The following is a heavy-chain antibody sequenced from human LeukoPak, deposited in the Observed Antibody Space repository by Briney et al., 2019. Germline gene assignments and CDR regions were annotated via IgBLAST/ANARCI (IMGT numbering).Heavy chain of an antibody. Sequence: PSETLSLTCTVSGGSISSYYWSWIRQPPGKGLEWIGYIYYSGSTNYNPSLKSRVTISVDTSKNQFSLKLSSVTAADTAVYYCARDGARVGGNSHDAFDIWGQGTMVTVSS. CDR2: IYYSGST. CDR1: GGSISSYY. V-gene: IGHV4-59*01. D-gene: IGHD4-23*01. CDR3: ARDGARVGGNSHDAFDI. J-gene: IGHJ3*02.